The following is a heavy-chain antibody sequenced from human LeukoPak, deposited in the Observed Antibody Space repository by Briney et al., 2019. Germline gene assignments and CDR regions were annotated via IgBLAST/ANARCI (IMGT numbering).Heavy chain of an antibody. V-gene: IGHV3-23*01. Sequence: GGSLRLSCAASGFTFSSYAMSWVRQAPGKGLEWVSAISGSGGSTCYADSVKGRFTISRDNSKNTLYLQMNSLRAEDTAVYYCAKDQRHYDFWSGYDYWGQGTLVTVSS. CDR1: GFTFSSYA. J-gene: IGHJ4*02. CDR3: AKDQRHYDFWSGYDY. CDR2: ISGSGGST. D-gene: IGHD3-3*01.